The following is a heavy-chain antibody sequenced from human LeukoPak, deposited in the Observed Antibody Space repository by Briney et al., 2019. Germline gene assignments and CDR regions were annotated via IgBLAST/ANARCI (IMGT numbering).Heavy chain of an antibody. D-gene: IGHD1-26*01. CDR2: ISGSGGST. CDR3: ARSRIVGARFTYFDY. CDR1: GFTFSSYA. Sequence: GGSLRLSCAASGFTFSSYAMSWVRQAPGKGLEWVSAISGSGGSTYYADSVKGRFTISRDNSKNTLYLQMNSLRAEDTAVYYCARSRIVGARFTYFDYWGQGTLVTVSS. V-gene: IGHV3-23*01. J-gene: IGHJ4*02.